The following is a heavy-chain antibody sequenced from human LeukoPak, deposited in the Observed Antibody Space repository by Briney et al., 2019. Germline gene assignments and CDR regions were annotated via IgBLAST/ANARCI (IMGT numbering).Heavy chain of an antibody. D-gene: IGHD3-22*01. CDR1: GFTFSSYA. Sequence: PGGSLRLSCAASGFTFSSYAMSWVRQAPGKGLEWVSAISGSGGSTYYADSVKGRFTISRDNSKNTLYLQMNSLGAEDTAVYYCAKDLYYYDSSGSSRGADYWGQGTLVTVSS. J-gene: IGHJ4*02. CDR2: ISGSGGST. V-gene: IGHV3-23*01. CDR3: AKDLYYYDSSGSSRGADY.